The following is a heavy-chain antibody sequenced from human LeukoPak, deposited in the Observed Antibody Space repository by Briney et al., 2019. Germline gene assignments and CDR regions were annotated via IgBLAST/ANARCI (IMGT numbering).Heavy chain of an antibody. D-gene: IGHD3-3*01. CDR2: ISSNGGST. V-gene: IGHV3-64D*09. Sequence: PGGSLRLSCSASGFTFSSYAMHWVRQAPGKGLEYVSAISSNGGSTYYADSVKGRFTISRDNSKNTLYLQMSSLRAEDTAVYYCVKGPGKYYDFWSGYYTDYWGQGTLVTVSS. CDR3: VKGPGKYYDFWSGYYTDY. J-gene: IGHJ4*02. CDR1: GFTFSSYA.